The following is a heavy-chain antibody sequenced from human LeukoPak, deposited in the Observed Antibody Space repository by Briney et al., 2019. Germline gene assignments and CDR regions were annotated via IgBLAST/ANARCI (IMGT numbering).Heavy chain of an antibody. CDR1: GGSISSSSYY. Sequence: KPSETLSLTCTVSGGSISSSSYYWGWIRQPPGKGLEWIGSIYYSGSTYYNPSLKSRVTISVDTSKNQFSLKLSSVTAADTAVYYCARHVRRSSMVRGGNKVFDYWGQGTLVTVSS. CDR3: ARHVRRSSMVRGGNKVFDY. D-gene: IGHD3-10*01. V-gene: IGHV4-39*01. J-gene: IGHJ4*02. CDR2: IYYSGST.